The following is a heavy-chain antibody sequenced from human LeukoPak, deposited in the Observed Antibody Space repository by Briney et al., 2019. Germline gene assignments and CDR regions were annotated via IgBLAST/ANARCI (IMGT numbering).Heavy chain of an antibody. Sequence: PGGSLRLSCAASGFTFSEYEMNWVRQAPEKGLEWVSYISAGAGVIFYADSVKGRFSITRDNAKNSLFLQMNSLRAEDTAVYYCARVRTTDTLTGYKQELDYWGRGTLVTVSS. CDR2: ISAGAGVI. D-gene: IGHD3-9*01. CDR1: GFTFSEYE. CDR3: ARVRTTDTLTGYKQELDY. V-gene: IGHV3-48*03. J-gene: IGHJ4*02.